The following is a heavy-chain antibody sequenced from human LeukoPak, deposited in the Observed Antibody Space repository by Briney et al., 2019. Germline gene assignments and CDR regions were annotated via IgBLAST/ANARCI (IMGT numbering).Heavy chain of an antibody. CDR3: AKDPRTYYYDSSGYYVPYYFDY. CDR1: GFTFSSYA. J-gene: IGHJ4*02. V-gene: IGHV3-23*01. D-gene: IGHD3-22*01. CDR2: ISGSGGST. Sequence: GGSLRLSCAASGFTFSSYAMSWVRQAPGKGLEWVSAISGSGGSTYYADSVKGRFTISRDNSKNTLYLQMNSLRAEDTAVYYCAKDPRTYYYDSSGYYVPYYFDYWGQGTLVTVSS.